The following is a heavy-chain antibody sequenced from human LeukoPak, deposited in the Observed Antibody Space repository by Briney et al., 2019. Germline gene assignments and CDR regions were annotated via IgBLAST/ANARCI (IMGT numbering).Heavy chain of an antibody. V-gene: IGHV1-69*13. CDR1: VGTFSSYA. J-gene: IGHJ6*03. CDR3: AAEEGTTVLGHYYYYMDV. CDR2: IIPIFGTA. Sequence: WASVMVSCKASVGTFSSYAISWVRQAPGQGLEWMGGIIPIFGTANYAQKFQGRVTITADESTSTAYMELSSLRSEDTAVYYCAAEEGTTVLGHYYYYMDVWGKGTTVTIS. D-gene: IGHD1-1*01.